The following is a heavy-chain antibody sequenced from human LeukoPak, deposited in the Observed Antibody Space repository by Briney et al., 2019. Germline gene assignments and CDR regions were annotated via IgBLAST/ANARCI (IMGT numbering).Heavy chain of an antibody. V-gene: IGHV3-48*03. CDR1: GFTFSSYE. J-gene: IGHJ4*02. CDR3: AKVTRIAAAGISDYFDY. Sequence: GGSLRLSCAASGFTFSSYEMNWVRQAPGKGLEWVSYISSSGSTIYYADSVKGRFTISRDNAKNSLYLQMNSLRADDTAVYYCAKVTRIAAAGISDYFDYWGQGTLVTVSS. CDR2: ISSSGSTI. D-gene: IGHD6-13*01.